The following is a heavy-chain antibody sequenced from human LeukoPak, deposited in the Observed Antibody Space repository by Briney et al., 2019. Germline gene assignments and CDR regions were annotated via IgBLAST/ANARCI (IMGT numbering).Heavy chain of an antibody. V-gene: IGHV4-59*12. D-gene: IGHD2-15*01. Sequence: PSETLSLTCTVSGGSISSYYWSWVRQPPGKGLEWIGYIYYTGSTTHNPSLNSRVTISLDTSKNQFSLKLSSVTAADTAVYYCARWGTGRYCSGGSCYYYYGMDVWGQGTTVTVSS. CDR2: IYYTGST. CDR3: ARWGTGRYCSGGSCYYYYGMDV. CDR1: GGSISSYY. J-gene: IGHJ6*02.